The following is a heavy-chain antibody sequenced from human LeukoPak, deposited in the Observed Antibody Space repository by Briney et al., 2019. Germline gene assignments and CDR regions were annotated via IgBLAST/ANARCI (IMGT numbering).Heavy chain of an antibody. D-gene: IGHD5/OR15-5a*01. CDR1: GFTFSSYG. Sequence: GGSLRLSCAASGFTFSSYGMIWVRQAPGKGLEWVSYISSSSSTIQYADSVKGRFTISRDNAKDSLYLQMNSLRAEDTAVYFCARSVFQGAFDIWGQGTLVTVSS. V-gene: IGHV3-48*01. J-gene: IGHJ3*02. CDR2: ISSSSSTI. CDR3: ARSVFQGAFDI.